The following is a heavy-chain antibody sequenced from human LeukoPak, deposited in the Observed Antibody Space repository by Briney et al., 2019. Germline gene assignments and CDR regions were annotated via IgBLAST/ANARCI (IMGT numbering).Heavy chain of an antibody. V-gene: IGHV1-2*02. D-gene: IGHD3-3*01. CDR1: GYTFTGYY. CDR3: ARPLVYYDFWS. Sequence: GASVKVSCKASGYTFTGYYMHWVRQAPGQGLEWMGWINPNSGGTNHAQKFQGRVTMTRDTSISTAYMELSRLRSDDTAVYYCARPLVYYDFWSWGQGTLVTVSS. J-gene: IGHJ4*02. CDR2: INPNSGGT.